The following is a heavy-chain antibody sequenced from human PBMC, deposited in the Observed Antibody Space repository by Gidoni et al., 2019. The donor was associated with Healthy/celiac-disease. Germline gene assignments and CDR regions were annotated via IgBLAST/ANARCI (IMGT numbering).Heavy chain of an antibody. J-gene: IGHJ4*02. CDR2: ISYDGSNK. CDR3: ARAGREYSSGSFDY. Sequence: QVQLVESGGGVVQPGRSLRLSCAAPGFTFSSYAMHWVRQAPGKGLEWVAVISYDGSNKYYADSVKGRFTISRDNSKNTLYLQMNSLRAEDTAVYYCARAGREYSSGSFDYWGQGTLVTVSS. D-gene: IGHD6-19*01. V-gene: IGHV3-30-3*01. CDR1: GFTFSSYA.